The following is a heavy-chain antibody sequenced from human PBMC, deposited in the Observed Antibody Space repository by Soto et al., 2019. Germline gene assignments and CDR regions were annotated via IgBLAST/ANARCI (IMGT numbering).Heavy chain of an antibody. CDR2: IYYSGST. J-gene: IGHJ6*03. CDR1: GGSFSGYY. CDR3: ARVGAVTIFYYSYYYMDV. Sequence: SETLSLTCAVYGGSFSGYYWSWIRQPPGKGLEWIGYIYYSGSTNYNPSLKSRVTISVDTSKNQFSLKLSSVTAADTAVYYCARVGAVTIFYYSYYYMDVWGKGTTVTVSS. D-gene: IGHD4-4*01. V-gene: IGHV4-59*12.